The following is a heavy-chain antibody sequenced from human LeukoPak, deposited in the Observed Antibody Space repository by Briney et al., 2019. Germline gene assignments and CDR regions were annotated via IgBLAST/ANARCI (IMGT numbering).Heavy chain of an antibody. CDR3: AGRLPYFGMDV. J-gene: IGHJ6*02. CDR2: VSRGARTI. V-gene: IGHV3-48*03. CDR1: GSTFSLKE. Sequence: RPYSEASGSTFSLKEENWVRPAPGKGLEWVSYVSRGARTIYYADSVMGRFTISRDNAENSLFLQMNSLRDEDTAVYYCAGRLPYFGMDVWGQGTTVTVSS.